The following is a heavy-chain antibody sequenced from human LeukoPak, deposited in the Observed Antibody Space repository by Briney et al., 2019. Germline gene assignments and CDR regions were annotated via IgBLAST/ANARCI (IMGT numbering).Heavy chain of an antibody. CDR2: IGRSGDYT. D-gene: IGHD4-17*01. V-gene: IGHV3-23*01. J-gene: IGHJ4*02. Sequence: GGSVRLSCAASGFSFSGYVMSWVRQAPGKGLEWVSVIGRSGDYTHYADSVKGRFTISRGNSKNTLSLQMSSLGAEDTAIYYCAKDRDDSGDYAFDYWGQGVLVTVSS. CDR1: GFSFSGYV. CDR3: AKDRDDSGDYAFDY.